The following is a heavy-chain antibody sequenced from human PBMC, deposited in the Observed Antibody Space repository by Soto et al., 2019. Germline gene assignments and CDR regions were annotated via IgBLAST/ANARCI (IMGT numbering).Heavy chain of an antibody. Sequence: QVQLQQWGAGLLKPSETLSLTCAVYGGSFSGYYWSWIRQPPGKGLEWIGEINHSGSTNYNPSLKSRVTISVDTSKSQFSRKLSSVTDADTAVYYCARGLYIAVAGLLFDYWGQGTLVTVSS. V-gene: IGHV4-34*01. J-gene: IGHJ4*02. CDR1: GGSFSGYY. D-gene: IGHD6-19*01. CDR3: ARGLYIAVAGLLFDY. CDR2: INHSGST.